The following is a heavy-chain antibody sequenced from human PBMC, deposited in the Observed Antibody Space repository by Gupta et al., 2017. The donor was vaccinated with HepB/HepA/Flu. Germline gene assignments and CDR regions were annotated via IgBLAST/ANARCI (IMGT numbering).Heavy chain of an antibody. V-gene: IGHV3-74*01. CDR2: MNQHGSVI. Sequence: EVQLAESGGGLVQPGGSLRLSCAASGFTVSSYWMHWVRQAPGKGLVWVSRMNQHGSVINYADSGKGRFTISRDNTKNALYLQMNSLRAEDTAIYFCSRDTFGPYDYWGQGTLVTVSS. J-gene: IGHJ4*02. D-gene: IGHD2/OR15-2a*01. CDR3: SRDTFGPYDY. CDR1: GFTVSSYW.